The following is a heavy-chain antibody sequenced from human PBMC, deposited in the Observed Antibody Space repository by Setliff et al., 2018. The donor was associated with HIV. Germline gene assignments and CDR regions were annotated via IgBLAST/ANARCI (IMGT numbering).Heavy chain of an antibody. CDR2: IRYDGSNE. V-gene: IGHV3-30*02. CDR1: GFTFSSYA. CDR3: AKDYFSGYDFRYFFDY. J-gene: IGHJ4*02. Sequence: GESLKISCAASGFTFSSYAMSWVRQAPGKGLEWVAFIRYDGSNEHYADSVKGRFTISRDNSKNTLALQMTSLRVEDTAAYYCAKDYFSGYDFRYFFDYWGQGALVTVSS. D-gene: IGHD5-12*01.